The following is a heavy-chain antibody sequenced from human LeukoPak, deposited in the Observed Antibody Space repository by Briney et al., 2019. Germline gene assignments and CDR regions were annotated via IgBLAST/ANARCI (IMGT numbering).Heavy chain of an antibody. CDR1: GYTFTSYG. D-gene: IGHD1-26*01. CDR2: ISAYNGNT. V-gene: IGHV1-18*01. Sequence: ASVKVSCKASGYTFTSYGISWIRQAHGQGLEWMGWISAYNGNTNYAQKLQGRVTMTTDTSTSTAYMELRSLRSDDTAVYYCARDWELRGEDYWGQGTLVTVSS. CDR3: ARDWELRGEDY. J-gene: IGHJ4*02.